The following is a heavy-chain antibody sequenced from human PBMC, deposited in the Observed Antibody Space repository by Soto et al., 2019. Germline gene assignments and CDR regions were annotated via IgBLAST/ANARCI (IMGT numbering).Heavy chain of an antibody. D-gene: IGHD6-13*01. J-gene: IGHJ6*02. CDR1: GFTVGNNY. V-gene: IGHV3-66*01. CDR3: ARDPPGIAAAGGG. Sequence: EVQLVESGGGLVQPGGSLRLSCAASGFTVGNNYMNWVRQATGKGLECVSLIYSGGSTNYADSVKGRFTISSDNSKNTLYLQMNSLRAENTAVYYCARDPPGIAAAGGGWGQGTTVTVSS. CDR2: IYSGGST.